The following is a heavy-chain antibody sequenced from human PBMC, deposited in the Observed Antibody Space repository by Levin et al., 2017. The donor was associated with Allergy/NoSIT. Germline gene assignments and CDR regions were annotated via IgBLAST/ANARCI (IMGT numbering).Heavy chain of an antibody. J-gene: IGHJ5*02. CDR3: ARTVDCSGGSCYHSSWFDP. Sequence: KPSETLSLTCTVSGGSISSYYWSWIRQPPGKGLEWIGYIYNSGSTNYNPSLKSRVTISVDTSKNQFSLKLNSVTAADTAVYYCARTVDCSGGSCYHSSWFDPWGQGTLVTVSS. D-gene: IGHD2-15*01. V-gene: IGHV4-59*08. CDR1: GGSISSYY. CDR2: IYNSGST.